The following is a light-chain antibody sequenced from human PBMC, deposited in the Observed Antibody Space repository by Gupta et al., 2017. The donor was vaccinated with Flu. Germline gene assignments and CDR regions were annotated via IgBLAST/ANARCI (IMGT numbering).Light chain of an antibody. Sequence: IVLAQSPGTLSLSPGERATLSCWASQSVRSSYLAWYQQKPGQAPRLLIYGASSRATGIPDRFSGSGSGTXFTLTIXRLEPEDFAVYYCLHEGNSRGTFGXGTKVDI. CDR3: LHEGNSRGT. CDR1: QSVRSSY. V-gene: IGKV3-20*01. J-gene: IGKJ3*01. CDR2: GAS.